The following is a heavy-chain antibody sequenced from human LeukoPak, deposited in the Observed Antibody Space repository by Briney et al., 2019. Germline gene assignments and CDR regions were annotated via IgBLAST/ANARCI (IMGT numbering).Heavy chain of an antibody. J-gene: IGHJ6*03. D-gene: IGHD2-21*01. CDR3: ATGVYCATTTCPGYGNYYYFMDV. CDR1: GFTLSELS. Sequence: ATVKAFCKVSGFTLSELSMHWVRQAPGKGLEWVGGFDPKGGETVYAERFRDRVILTDDRSSNTAYMDLSSLGADDTAVYYCATGVYCATTTCPGYGNYYYFMDVWGEGTTVTV. V-gene: IGHV1-24*01. CDR2: FDPKGGET.